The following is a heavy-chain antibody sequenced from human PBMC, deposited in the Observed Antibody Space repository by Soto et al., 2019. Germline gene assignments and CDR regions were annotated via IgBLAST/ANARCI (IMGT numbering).Heavy chain of an antibody. V-gene: IGHV3-74*01. Sequence: GGSLRLSCAASGFTFGNYWMHWVRQAPGKGLEWVSRMNSDGSSTNYADSVKGRFTVSRDNAKNTLYLQMNSLRAEDTAVYYCATAEVDYWGPGTLVTVSS. CDR2: MNSDGSST. CDR1: GFTFGNYW. CDR3: ATAEVDY. J-gene: IGHJ4*02.